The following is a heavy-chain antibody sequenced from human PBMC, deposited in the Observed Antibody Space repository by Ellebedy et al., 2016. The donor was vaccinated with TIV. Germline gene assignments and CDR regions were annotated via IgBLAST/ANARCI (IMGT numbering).Heavy chain of an antibody. V-gene: IGHV3-15*01. Sequence: GESLKISXAASGFTFNNAWMSWVRQAPGKGLEWVGRIKSKTDGGTTDYAAPVKGRFTVSRDDSKNTLYLQMSSLKTEDTAVYYCTREDWWRFDPWGQGTLVTVSS. CDR1: GFTFNNAW. D-gene: IGHD2-15*01. CDR2: IKSKTDGGTT. CDR3: TREDWWRFDP. J-gene: IGHJ5*02.